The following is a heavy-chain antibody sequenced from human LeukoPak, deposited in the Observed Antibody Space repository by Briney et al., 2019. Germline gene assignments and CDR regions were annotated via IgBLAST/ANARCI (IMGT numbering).Heavy chain of an antibody. J-gene: IGHJ4*02. CDR2: IYYSGIT. CDR1: GGSISSGRYY. CDR3: ARRQPSGSYLDY. V-gene: IGHV4-39*01. D-gene: IGHD1-26*01. Sequence: PSETLSLTCTVSGGSISSGRYYWGWIRQPPGKGLEWIGSIYYSGITYYNSSLQSRVTISVDTSKNQFSLKLSSVTAADTAIYYCARRQPSGSYLDYWGQGTLVTVSS.